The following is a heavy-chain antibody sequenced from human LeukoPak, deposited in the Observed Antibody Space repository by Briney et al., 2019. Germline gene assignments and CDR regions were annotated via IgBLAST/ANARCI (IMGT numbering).Heavy chain of an antibody. Sequence: SETLSLTCTVSGGSTSSSSYYWSWIRQPAGKGLEWIGRIYTSGSTNYNPSLKSRVTISVDTSKNQFSLKLSSVTAADTAVYYCARVYEGYFDYWGQGTLVTVSS. D-gene: IGHD2-8*01. CDR3: ARVYEGYFDY. V-gene: IGHV4-61*02. J-gene: IGHJ4*02. CDR1: GGSTSSSSYY. CDR2: IYTSGST.